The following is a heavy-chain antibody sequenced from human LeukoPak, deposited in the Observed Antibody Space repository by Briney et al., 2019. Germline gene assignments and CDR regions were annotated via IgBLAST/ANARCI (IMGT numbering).Heavy chain of an antibody. CDR1: GFTFDDYG. V-gene: IGHV3-20*04. CDR2: INLNGRST. J-gene: IGHJ4*02. Sequence: GGSLRLSCAASGFTFDDYGMSWVRQAPGKALEWVSGINLNGRSTGYADSVKGRFTISRDNAKNSLYLQMNSLRAEDTALYYCARGPGQWLTTFDYWGQGTLVTVSS. CDR3: ARGPGQWLTTFDY. D-gene: IGHD6-19*01.